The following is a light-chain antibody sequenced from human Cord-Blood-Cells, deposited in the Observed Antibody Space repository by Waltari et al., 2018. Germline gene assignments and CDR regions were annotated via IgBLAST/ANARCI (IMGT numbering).Light chain of an antibody. CDR1: QTVLYSSNNKNY. CDR2: WAS. J-gene: IGKJ1*01. V-gene: IGKV4-1*01. Sequence: DIVMTQSPHPLAVSLVERATIHSKSSQTVLYSSNNKNYLAWYQQKPGQPPKLLIYWASTRESGVPDRFSGSGSGTDFTLTISSLQAEDVAVYYCQQYYSTPPTFGQGTKVEIK. CDR3: QQYYSTPPT.